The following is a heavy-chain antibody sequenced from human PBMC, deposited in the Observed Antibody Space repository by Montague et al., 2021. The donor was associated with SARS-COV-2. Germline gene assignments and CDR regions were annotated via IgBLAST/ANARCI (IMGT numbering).Heavy chain of an antibody. J-gene: IGHJ6*02. Sequence: SLRLSCSASGFTFSNAWMSWVRQAPGKGPEWVGRIKSKTDGGTTXYAAPVKGRFTISRDDSKNTLYLQMNSLKTEDTAVYYCTTELGTGYYYGMDVWGQGTTVTVSS. CDR2: IKSKTDGGTT. CDR1: GFTFSNAW. D-gene: IGHD2-8*02. V-gene: IGHV3-15*01. CDR3: TTELGTGYYYGMDV.